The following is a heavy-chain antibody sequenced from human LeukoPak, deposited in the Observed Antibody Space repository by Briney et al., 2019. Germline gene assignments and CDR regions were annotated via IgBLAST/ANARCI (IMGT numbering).Heavy chain of an antibody. CDR2: TNPNSGGT. CDR3: ARVVGATRLFRAVDY. V-gene: IGHV1-2*02. Sequence: ASVKVSCKASGYTFTGYYMHWVRQAPGQGLEWMGWTNPNSGGTNYAQKFQGRVTMTRDTSISTAYMELSRLRSDDTAVYYCARVVGATRLFRAVDYWGQGTLVTVSS. D-gene: IGHD1-26*01. CDR1: GYTFTGYY. J-gene: IGHJ4*02.